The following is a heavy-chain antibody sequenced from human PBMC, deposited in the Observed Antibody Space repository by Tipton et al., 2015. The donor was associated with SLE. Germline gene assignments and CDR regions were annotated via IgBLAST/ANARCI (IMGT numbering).Heavy chain of an antibody. D-gene: IGHD6-13*01. CDR2: IDHSGNT. Sequence: TLSLTCTVSGYSISSGYYWGWIRQPPGKGLEWIGCIDHSGNTYYKPSLKSRVTISADTSKNQFSLKLSSVTAADTAVYYCARILAAAGTGGYWGQGTLVTVSS. J-gene: IGHJ4*02. CDR3: ARILAAAGTGGY. CDR1: GYSISSGYY. V-gene: IGHV4-38-2*02.